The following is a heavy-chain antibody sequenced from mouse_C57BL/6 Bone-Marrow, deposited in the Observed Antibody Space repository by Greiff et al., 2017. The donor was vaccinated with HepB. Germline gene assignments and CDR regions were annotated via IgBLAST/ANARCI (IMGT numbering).Heavy chain of an antibody. D-gene: IGHD1-1*01. CDR1: GYTFTSYT. J-gene: IGHJ3*01. CDR3: ARGDYYGSSYRFAY. Sequence: VKLMESGAELARPGASVKMSCKASGYTFTSYTMHWVKQRPGQGLEWIGYINPSSGYTKYNQKFKDKATLTADKSSSTAYMQLSSLTSEDSAVYYCARGDYYGSSYRFAYWGQGTLVTVSA. CDR2: INPSSGYT. V-gene: IGHV1-4*01.